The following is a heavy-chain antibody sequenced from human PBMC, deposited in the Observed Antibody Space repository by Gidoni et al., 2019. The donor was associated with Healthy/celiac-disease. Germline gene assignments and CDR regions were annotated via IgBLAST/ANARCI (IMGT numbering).Heavy chain of an antibody. J-gene: IGHJ3*02. Sequence: EVQLLESCGRLVQPGWPLRLSCAAVCFTFSSYAMSWVRQAPGKGLEWVSAISGSGGSTYYADSVKGRLTISRDNSKNKLYLQMNSLRAEDTAVYYSAKARSGYNDAFDIWGQGTMVTVSS. CDR3: AKARSGYNDAFDI. CDR1: CFTFSSYA. V-gene: IGHV3-23*01. D-gene: IGHD3-3*01. CDR2: ISGSGGST.